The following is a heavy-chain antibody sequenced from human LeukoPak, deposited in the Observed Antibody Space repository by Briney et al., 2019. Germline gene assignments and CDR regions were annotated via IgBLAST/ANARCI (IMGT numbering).Heavy chain of an antibody. CDR1: GFTFRSYD. J-gene: IGHJ4*02. V-gene: IGHV3-30*02. D-gene: IGHD6-19*01. Sequence: GGSLRPSCAASGFTFRSYDMYWVRQAPGKGLEWVAFIRFDGSDKNYADSVKGRFTISRDNSKNTLFLQMNSLRAEDTAVYYCAKGRLVPGSVLDYWGQGNLVTVSS. CDR2: IRFDGSDK. CDR3: AKGRLVPGSVLDY.